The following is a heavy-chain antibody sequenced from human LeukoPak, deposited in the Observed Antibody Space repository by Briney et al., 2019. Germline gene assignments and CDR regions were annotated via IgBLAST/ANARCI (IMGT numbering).Heavy chain of an antibody. Sequence: ASVKVSCKASGYTFTGYYMHWVRQAPGQGLEWMGGIIPIFVIANYAQKFQGRVTITADKSTSTASMELSSLRSEDTAVYYCASSWELLSDGAFDIWGQGTMVTVSS. V-gene: IGHV1-69*10. D-gene: IGHD1-26*01. CDR3: ASSWELLSDGAFDI. CDR2: IIPIFVIA. CDR1: GYTFTGYY. J-gene: IGHJ3*02.